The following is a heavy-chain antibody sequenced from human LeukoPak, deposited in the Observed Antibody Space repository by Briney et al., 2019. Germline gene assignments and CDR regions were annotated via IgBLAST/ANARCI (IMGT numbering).Heavy chain of an antibody. CDR1: GYTITSYG. J-gene: IGHJ5*02. Sequence: GASVKVSCKASGYTITSYGISWGRQAPGQGLEWMGWISAYSGNTNYAQKLQGRVTMTTDTSTSTAYMELRSLRSDDTAVYYCARGSYDILTGYFNWFDPWGQGTLVTVSS. V-gene: IGHV1-18*04. D-gene: IGHD3-9*01. CDR2: ISAYSGNT. CDR3: ARGSYDILTGYFNWFDP.